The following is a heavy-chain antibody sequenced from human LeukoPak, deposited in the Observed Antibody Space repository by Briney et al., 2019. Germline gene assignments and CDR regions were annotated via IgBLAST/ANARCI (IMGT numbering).Heavy chain of an antibody. V-gene: IGHV1-2*02. D-gene: IGHD2-21*02. Sequence: GASVKVSCKASEYTFTSYYMHWVRQAPGQGLEWVGWINPNSGGTSYAQKFQGRVTMTRDTSISTAYMDLSRLRSDDTAVYYCAGGVTARGFYYYMDVWGKGTTVTISS. CDR1: EYTFTSYY. CDR3: AGGVTARGFYYYMDV. CDR2: INPNSGGT. J-gene: IGHJ6*03.